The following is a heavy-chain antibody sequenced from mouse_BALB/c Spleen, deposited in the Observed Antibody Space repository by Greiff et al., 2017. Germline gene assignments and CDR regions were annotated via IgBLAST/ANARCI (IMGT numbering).Heavy chain of an antibody. J-gene: IGHJ3*01. CDR1: GYTFTEYI. CDR2: FYPGSGSI. V-gene: IGHV1-62-2*01. Sequence: VKLQQSGAELVKPGASVKLSCKASGYTFTEYIIHWVKQRSGQGLEWIGWFYPGSGSIKYNEKFKDKATLTADKSSSTVYMELSRLTSEDSAVYFCARHEEGYYGSSYGFAYWGQGTLVTVSA. CDR3: ARHEEGYYGSSYGFAY. D-gene: IGHD1-1*01.